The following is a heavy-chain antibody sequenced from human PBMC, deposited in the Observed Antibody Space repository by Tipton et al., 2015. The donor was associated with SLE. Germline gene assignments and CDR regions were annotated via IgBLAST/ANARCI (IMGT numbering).Heavy chain of an antibody. CDR2: IYSSGTT. V-gene: IGHV4-59*01. Sequence: TLSLTCTVSGGSITNYYWSWIRQPPGKGPECIGYIYSSGTTNYNPSLNSRVTISTDTSKKQFFLNLSTVTAADTAVFYCARGPTRYYFDYWGQGILVTVSS. CDR1: GGSITNYY. CDR3: ARGPTRYYFDY. J-gene: IGHJ4*02.